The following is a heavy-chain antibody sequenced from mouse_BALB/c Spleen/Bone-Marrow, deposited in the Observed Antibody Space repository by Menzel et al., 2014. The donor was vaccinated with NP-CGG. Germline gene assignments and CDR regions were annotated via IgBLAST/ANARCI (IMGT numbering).Heavy chain of an antibody. D-gene: IGHD1-1*01. J-gene: IGHJ3*01. V-gene: IGHV5-4*02. CDR2: ISDGGSYT. CDR3: ANYYGSTWFAY. Sequence: EVNVVESGGGLVKPGGSLKLSCAASGFTFSDYYMYWVRQTPEKRLGWVATISDGGSYTYYPDSVKGRFTISRDNAKNNLYLQMNSLKSEDTAMYYCANYYGSTWFAYWGQGAPVTVSA. CDR1: GFTFSDYY.